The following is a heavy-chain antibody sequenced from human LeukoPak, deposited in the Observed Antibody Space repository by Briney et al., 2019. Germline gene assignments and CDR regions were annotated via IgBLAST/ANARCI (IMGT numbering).Heavy chain of an antibody. CDR3: TPGRDKYDSSDYPYYFDY. V-gene: IGHV3-33*01. CDR2: IWYDGYNK. D-gene: IGHD3-22*01. J-gene: IGHJ4*02. Sequence: PGGSLRLSCAASGFSFSSFGMHWVRPAPRKGLEWVAVIWYDGYNKYYADSVKGRFTISRDNSKNTLYLQMNSLRAEDTAVYYCTPGRDKYDSSDYPYYFDYWGQGTLVTVSS. CDR1: GFSFSSFG.